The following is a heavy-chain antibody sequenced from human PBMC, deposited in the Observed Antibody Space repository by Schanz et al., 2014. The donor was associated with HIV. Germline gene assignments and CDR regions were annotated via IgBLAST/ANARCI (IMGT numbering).Heavy chain of an antibody. CDR2: ISAYNGNT. J-gene: IGHJ4*02. CDR3: AREGGNLVEGGYFFDY. CDR1: GYTFSNFG. Sequence: QVQLVQSGAEVKKPGASVKVSCKASGYTFSNFGISWVRQAPGQGLEWLGWISAYNGNTNYAQNVQGRVTVTTDTSTSTAYMELRSLRSDDTAVYYCAREGGNLVEGGYFFDYWGQGTLVTVSS. D-gene: IGHD2-15*01. V-gene: IGHV1-18*01.